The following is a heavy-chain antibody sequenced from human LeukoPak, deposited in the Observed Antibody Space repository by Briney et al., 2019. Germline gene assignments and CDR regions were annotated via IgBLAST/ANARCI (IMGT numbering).Heavy chain of an antibody. CDR3: AKDQDSGSYFGDYDY. D-gene: IGHD1-26*01. CDR1: RFTFSSYA. Sequence: PGGSLRPSCAASRFTFSSYAMSWVRQAPGKGLEWVSAISGSGGSTYYADSVKGRFTISRDNSKNTLYLQMNSLRAEDTAVYYCAKDQDSGSYFGDYDYWGQGTLVTVSS. CDR2: ISGSGGST. J-gene: IGHJ4*02. V-gene: IGHV3-23*01.